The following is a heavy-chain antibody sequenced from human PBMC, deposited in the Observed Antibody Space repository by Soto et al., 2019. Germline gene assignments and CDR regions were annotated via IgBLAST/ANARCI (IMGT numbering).Heavy chain of an antibody. J-gene: IGHJ6*02. CDR2: IDPSDSYT. CDR1: GYSFTSYW. D-gene: IGHD2-8*01. CDR3: GRRPYGVGHYYHNGMDV. V-gene: IGHV5-10-1*01. Sequence: GESLKISCKGSGYSFTSYWIAWVRQMPGKGLEWMGRIDPSDSYTNYSPSFQGHVTISADKSISTAYLQWSSLKASDTAMYYCGRRPYGVGHYYHNGMDVWGQGTTVTVSS.